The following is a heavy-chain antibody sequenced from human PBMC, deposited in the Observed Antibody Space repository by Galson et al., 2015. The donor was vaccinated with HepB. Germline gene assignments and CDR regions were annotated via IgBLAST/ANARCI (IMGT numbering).Heavy chain of an antibody. J-gene: IGHJ4*02. Sequence: SLRLSCAASGFTFSSYSMNWVRQAPGKGLEWVSSISSSSSYIYYADSVKGRFTISRDNAKNSLYLQMNNLRAEDTAVYYCAREPPTTVTTPNFDYWGQGTLVTVSS. D-gene: IGHD4-17*01. CDR3: AREPPTTVTTPNFDY. CDR1: GFTFSSYS. CDR2: ISSSSSYI. V-gene: IGHV3-21*01.